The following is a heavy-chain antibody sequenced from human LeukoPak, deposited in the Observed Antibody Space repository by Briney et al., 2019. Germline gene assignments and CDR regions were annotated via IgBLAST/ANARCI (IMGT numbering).Heavy chain of an antibody. CDR3: AKDAQRGFDFSNSLES. Sequence: GGSLRLSCATSGFTFSHYGMHWVRQAPGKGLEWAAVIWSDGTEKYYGDSVKGRFTMSRDNSKKTVYLQMNSLRVEDRAVYYCAKDAQRGFDFSNSLESWGQGTLVTVSS. CDR2: IWSDGTEK. CDR1: GFTFSHYG. V-gene: IGHV3-33*06. J-gene: IGHJ4*02. D-gene: IGHD4-11*01.